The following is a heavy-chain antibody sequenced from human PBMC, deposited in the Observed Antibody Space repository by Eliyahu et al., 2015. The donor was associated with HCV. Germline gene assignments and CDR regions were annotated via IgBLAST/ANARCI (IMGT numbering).Heavy chain of an antibody. V-gene: IGHV1-69*02. CDR3: ATMEGSSGSYYLDN. CDR1: GGTFDHYA. CDR2: IISMLTVS. J-gene: IGHJ4*02. Sequence: QVQLVQSGAEVKKPGSSVKVSCXDSGGTFDHYAIAWVRQAPGQGLEWMGRIISMLTVSNYAQSFLGRVSITADKSTNTAFMELSGLTSEDTAIYYCATMEGSSGSYYLDNWGQGTLVTVSS. D-gene: IGHD3-10*01.